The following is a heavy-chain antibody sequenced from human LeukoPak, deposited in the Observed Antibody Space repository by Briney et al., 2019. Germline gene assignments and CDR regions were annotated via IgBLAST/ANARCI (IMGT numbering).Heavy chain of an antibody. CDR2: ITGNSDGV. CDR3: AKGLYYDILTGNYFDP. CDR1: GFTFDDYA. V-gene: IGHV3-9*01. J-gene: IGHJ5*02. Sequence: PGRSLRLSCAASGFTFDDYAMPWVRQLPGKGLEWVAGITGNSDGVGYADSVKGRFTISRDNAKNSLFLQMNSLSADDTAFYYCAKGLYYDILTGNYFDPWGQGTPVTVSS. D-gene: IGHD3-9*01.